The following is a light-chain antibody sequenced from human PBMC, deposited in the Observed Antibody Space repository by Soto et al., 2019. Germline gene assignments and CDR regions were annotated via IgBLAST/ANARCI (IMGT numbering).Light chain of an antibody. Sequence: DIQMAQSPSSLSASVGDRVTITYRASQSIRRYLNWYQQKPGKAPKVLIYAASNLQSGVPSRFSGSGSGTDFTLTISSLQPEDFATYYCQQSSTIPITFGQGTRLEIK. CDR3: QQSSTIPIT. CDR2: AAS. CDR1: QSIRRY. J-gene: IGKJ5*01. V-gene: IGKV1-39*01.